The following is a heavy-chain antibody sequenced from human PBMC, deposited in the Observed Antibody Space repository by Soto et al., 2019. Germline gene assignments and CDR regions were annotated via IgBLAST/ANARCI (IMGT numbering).Heavy chain of an antibody. V-gene: IGHV3-33*01. CDR1: GFTFSSYG. J-gene: IGHJ6*02. Sequence: GGSLRLSCAASGFTFSSYGMHWVRQAPGKGLEWVAVIWYDGSNKYYADSVKGRFTISRSNSKNTLYLQMNSLRAEDTAVYYCARDNTYYYDGSGYYLGYYYYYGMDVWGQGTTVTVSS. CDR2: IWYDGSNK. CDR3: ARDNTYYYDGSGYYLGYYYYYGMDV. D-gene: IGHD3-22*01.